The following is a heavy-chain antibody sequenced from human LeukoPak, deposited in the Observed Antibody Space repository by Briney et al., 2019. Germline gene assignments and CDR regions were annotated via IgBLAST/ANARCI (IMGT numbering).Heavy chain of an antibody. J-gene: IGHJ4*02. D-gene: IGHD3-22*01. CDR3: AREQDYYDSSGPGD. V-gene: IGHV4-59*12. Sequence: SETLSLTCTVSGGSISSYYWSWIRQPPGKGLEWIGYIYYSGSANYNPSLKSRVTISVDTSKNQFSLKLSSVTAADTAVYYCAREQDYYDSSGPGDWGQGTLVTVSS. CDR1: GGSISSYY. CDR2: IYYSGSA.